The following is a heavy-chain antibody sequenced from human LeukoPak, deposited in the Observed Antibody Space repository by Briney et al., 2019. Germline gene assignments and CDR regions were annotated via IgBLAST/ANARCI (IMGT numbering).Heavy chain of an antibody. Sequence: GGSLRLSCAASGFTLSSYWMHWVRQVPGKGLVWVSRINPDGSTTTYADSVKGRFTISRDNAKNTLYLQMNSLRAEDTAVYYCARVRVGAYDFEYWGQGALVTVSS. CDR2: INPDGSTT. J-gene: IGHJ4*02. V-gene: IGHV3-74*01. D-gene: IGHD3-10*01. CDR3: ARVRVGAYDFEY. CDR1: GFTLSSYW.